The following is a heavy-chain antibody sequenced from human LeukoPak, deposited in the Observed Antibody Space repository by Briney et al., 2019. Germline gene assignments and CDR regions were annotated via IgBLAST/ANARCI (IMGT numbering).Heavy chain of an antibody. Sequence: SETLSLTCTVSGGSISSYYWSWIRQPAGKGVEWIGRIYTSGSTNYNPSLKSRVTISVDKSKNQFSLKLSSVTAADTAVYYCAKASIAAAGWFDPWGKGTLVTVSS. CDR1: GGSISSYY. V-gene: IGHV4-4*07. CDR3: AKASIAAAGWFDP. CDR2: IYTSGST. D-gene: IGHD6-13*01. J-gene: IGHJ5*02.